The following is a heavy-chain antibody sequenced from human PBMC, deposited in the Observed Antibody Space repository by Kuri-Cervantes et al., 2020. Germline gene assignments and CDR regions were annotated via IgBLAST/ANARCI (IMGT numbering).Heavy chain of an antibody. Sequence: LSLTCAASGFTFDDYAMHWVRQAPGKGLEWVSGISWNSGSIGYADSVKGRFTISRDNAKNSLYLQMNSLRAEDTALYYCAKDRRPSPGDAFDIWGQGTMVTVSS. CDR1: GFTFDDYA. CDR2: ISWNSGSI. V-gene: IGHV3-9*01. D-gene: IGHD3-10*01. J-gene: IGHJ3*02. CDR3: AKDRRPSPGDAFDI.